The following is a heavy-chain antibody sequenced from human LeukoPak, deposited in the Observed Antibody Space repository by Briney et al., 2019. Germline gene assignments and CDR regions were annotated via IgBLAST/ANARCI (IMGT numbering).Heavy chain of an antibody. Sequence: GGSLRLSCAASGFTFSNAWMSWVRQAPGKGLEWVGRIKSKTDGGTTDYAAPVKGRFTISRDDSKNTVYLQINSLKTEDTAVYYCTTDRGYYGGSAYFDFWGQGTLVTVSS. D-gene: IGHD4-23*01. CDR1: GFTFSNAW. J-gene: IGHJ4*02. V-gene: IGHV3-15*01. CDR2: IKSKTDGGTT. CDR3: TTDRGYYGGSAYFDF.